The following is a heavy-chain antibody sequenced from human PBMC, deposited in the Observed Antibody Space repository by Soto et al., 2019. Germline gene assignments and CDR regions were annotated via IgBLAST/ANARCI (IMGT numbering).Heavy chain of an antibody. CDR3: ARRSSDSSSWLIFDF. V-gene: IGHV5-51*01. CDR1: GYMFSNYW. Sequence: GESLKISCKGSGYMFSNYWIGWVRQMPGKALEWMGIIYPGDSDTRYSPSFQGQVTISADKSISTAYLQWRSLKSSDTAMYYCARRSSDSSSWLIFDFWGQGTPVTVS. D-gene: IGHD6-13*01. J-gene: IGHJ4*02. CDR2: IYPGDSDT.